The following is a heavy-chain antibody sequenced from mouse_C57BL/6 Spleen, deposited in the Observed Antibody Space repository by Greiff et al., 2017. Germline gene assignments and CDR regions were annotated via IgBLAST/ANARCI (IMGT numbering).Heavy chain of an antibody. Sequence: VKLQESGAELVRPGTSVKVSCKASGYAFTNYLIEWVKQRPGQGLEWIGVINPGSGGTNYNEKFKGKATLTADKSSSTAYMQLSSLTSEDSAVYFCASSYYGSSYDYWGQGTTLTVSS. CDR2: INPGSGGT. D-gene: IGHD1-1*01. V-gene: IGHV1-54*01. J-gene: IGHJ2*01. CDR1: GYAFTNYL. CDR3: ASSYYGSSYDY.